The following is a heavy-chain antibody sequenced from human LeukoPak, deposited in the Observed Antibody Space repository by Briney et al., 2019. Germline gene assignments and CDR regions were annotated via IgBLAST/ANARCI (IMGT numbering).Heavy chain of an antibody. CDR3: IREVQVRASAPLGL. CDR1: GFSISGYW. CDR2: MNSGGTTI. V-gene: IGHV3-74*01. Sequence: GGSLSLPCSASGFSISGYWMHWVRQAAGAGLVWVSRMNSGGTTINYADSVKGRFTISSDNVDNTLHLQMNSLRVEDTAVYYCIREVQVRASAPLGLWGQGTLVTVSS. D-gene: IGHD3-16*01. J-gene: IGHJ4*01.